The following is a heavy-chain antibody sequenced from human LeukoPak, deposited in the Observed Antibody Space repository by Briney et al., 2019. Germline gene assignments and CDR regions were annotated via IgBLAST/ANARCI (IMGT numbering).Heavy chain of an antibody. CDR2: MHTSGDA. Sequence: SETLSLTCTVSGDSISGYFWSWIRQPAGKGLEWVGRMHTSGDAYYRPSLRSRVTMSVDKSKNQISLEVQYVTAADTAVYFCAREEVFGVQVPGFYAFDNWGQGILVSVSS. CDR3: AREEVFGVQVPGFYAFDN. V-gene: IGHV4-4*07. CDR1: GDSISGYF. D-gene: IGHD3-3*01. J-gene: IGHJ4*02.